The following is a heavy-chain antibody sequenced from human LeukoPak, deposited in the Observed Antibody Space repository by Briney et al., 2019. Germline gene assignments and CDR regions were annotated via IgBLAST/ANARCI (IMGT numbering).Heavy chain of an antibody. V-gene: IGHV3-23*01. CDR3: AKAPANYVDTAMGTFDY. CDR2: ISSSGVST. CDR1: GFTFSSYS. J-gene: IGHJ4*02. Sequence: TGGSLRLSCAASGFTFSSYSMSWVRQAPGKGLEWVSAISSSGVSTYYADSVKGRFTISRDNSKNTLYLQMNSLRAEDTAVYYCAKAPANYVDTAMGTFDYWGQGTLVTVSS. D-gene: IGHD5-18*01.